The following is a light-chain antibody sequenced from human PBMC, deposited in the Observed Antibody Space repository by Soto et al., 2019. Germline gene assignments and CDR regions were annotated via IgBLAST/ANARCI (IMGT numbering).Light chain of an antibody. CDR1: QSISSW. J-gene: IGKJ1*01. CDR2: KAS. CDR3: EQYIVNVT. Sequence: DIQMTQSPSTLSASVGDRVTITFRASQSISSWLAWYQQKPGQAPKLLIYKASTLQSGVPSRFSGSGSGTEFTLAISSLQHDDFAIYKFEQYIVNVTFGEGTKV. V-gene: IGKV1-5*03.